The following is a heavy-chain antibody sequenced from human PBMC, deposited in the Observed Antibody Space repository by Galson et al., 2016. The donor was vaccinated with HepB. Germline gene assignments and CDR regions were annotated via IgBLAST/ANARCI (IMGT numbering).Heavy chain of an antibody. D-gene: IGHD3-10*01. Sequence: SVTVSCKASGYTFTGYFIHWVRQAPGQGLEWMGRINPYTGGTYYAQKFQGRVTMTRDTSISTAYMELSSLRSDDTAVYYCARVGSRVTLYYFDYWGQGTLVTVSS. CDR1: GYTFTGYF. J-gene: IGHJ4*02. V-gene: IGHV1-2*06. CDR3: ARVGSRVTLYYFDY. CDR2: INPYTGGT.